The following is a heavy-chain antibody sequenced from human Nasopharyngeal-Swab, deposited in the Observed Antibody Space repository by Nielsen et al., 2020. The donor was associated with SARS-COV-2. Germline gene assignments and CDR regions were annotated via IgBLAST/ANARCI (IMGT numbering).Heavy chain of an antibody. CDR2: IYNTGRT. J-gene: IGHJ6*03. V-gene: IGHV3-66*01. D-gene: IGHD4-17*01. Sequence: GGSLRLSCAASGFTINNNYMSWVRQAPGKGLEWVSVIYNTGRTYYADSVKGRFTISRDNSKNTLYLQMNSLRAEDTAVYYCARELVSDYGENYCMDVWGKGTTVTVSS. CDR1: GFTINNNY. CDR3: ARELVSDYGENYCMDV.